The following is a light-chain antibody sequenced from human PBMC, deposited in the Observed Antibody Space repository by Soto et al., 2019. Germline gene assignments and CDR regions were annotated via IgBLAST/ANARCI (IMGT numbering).Light chain of an antibody. J-gene: IGKJ1*01. CDR2: AAS. CDR1: QGISTY. V-gene: IGKV1-39*01. CDR3: QQSYSTPT. Sequence: DIQMTQSPSSLSASVGDRVTITCRASQGISTYLNCYQQKPGKAPKLLIYAASSLQSGVPSRFSGSGSGTDFTLTISSLQPEDFATYYCQQSYSTPTFGQGTKVDIK.